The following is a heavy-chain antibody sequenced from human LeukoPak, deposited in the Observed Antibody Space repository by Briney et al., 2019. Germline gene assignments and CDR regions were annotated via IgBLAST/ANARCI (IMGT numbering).Heavy chain of an antibody. J-gene: IGHJ4*02. Sequence: ASVKVSCKASGYTFTSYGISWVRQAPGQGLEWMGWINPNSGGTNYAQKFRGRVTMTRDTSISTAYMELSRLRSDDTAVYYCARVAVAGAPTFDYWGQGTLVTVSS. V-gene: IGHV1-2*02. CDR2: INPNSGGT. CDR3: ARVAVAGAPTFDY. D-gene: IGHD6-19*01. CDR1: GYTFTSYG.